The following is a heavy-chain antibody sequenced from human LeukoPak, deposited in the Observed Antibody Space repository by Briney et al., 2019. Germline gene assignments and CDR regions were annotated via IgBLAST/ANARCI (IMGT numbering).Heavy chain of an antibody. D-gene: IGHD2-15*01. Sequence: ASVKVSCKASGYTFTGYYMHWVRQAPGQGLEWMGWINPNSGGTNYAQKFQGRVTMTRDTSISTAYMEVSRLRSDDTAVYYCARGPTATDAYRRGDSCYFDYWGQGTLVTVSS. CDR1: GYTFTGYY. V-gene: IGHV1-2*02. J-gene: IGHJ4*02. CDR3: ARGPTATDAYRRGDSCYFDY. CDR2: INPNSGGT.